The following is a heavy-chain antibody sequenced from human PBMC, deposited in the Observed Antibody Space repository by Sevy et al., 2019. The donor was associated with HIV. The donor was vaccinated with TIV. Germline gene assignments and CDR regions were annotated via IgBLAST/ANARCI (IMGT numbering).Heavy chain of an antibody. CDR1: GFTFSSYG. Sequence: GGSLRLSCAASGFTFSSYGMHWVRQAPGKGLEWVAVIWYDGSNKYYADSVKGRFTISRDNSKNTLYLQMNSLRAEDTAVYYCARGDSSSRRYYYYGMDVWCQGTTVTVSS. D-gene: IGHD6-6*01. CDR2: IWYDGSNK. V-gene: IGHV3-33*01. CDR3: ARGDSSSRRYYYYGMDV. J-gene: IGHJ6*02.